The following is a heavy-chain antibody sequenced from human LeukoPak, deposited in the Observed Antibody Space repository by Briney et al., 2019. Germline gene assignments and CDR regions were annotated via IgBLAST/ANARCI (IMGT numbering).Heavy chain of an antibody. CDR1: GGTFSCYT. V-gene: IGHV1-69*05. D-gene: IGHD6-13*01. CDR3: ARVSVLGSHIAAAGNYYYYYMDV. J-gene: IGHJ6*03. CDR2: IILILGGA. Sequence: GASVKVSCKASGGTFSCYTISRMRHAPGQGLEWMGGIILILGGANYAQKFQGRVTTSTDESTSRAYMELGSLRSEDTAVYYCARVSVLGSHIAAAGNYYYYYMDVWGKGTTLTVSS.